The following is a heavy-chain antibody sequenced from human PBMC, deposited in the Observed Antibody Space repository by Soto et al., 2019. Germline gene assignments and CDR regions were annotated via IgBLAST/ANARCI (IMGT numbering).Heavy chain of an antibody. CDR3: VRMKYSGYDV. V-gene: IGHV6-1*01. D-gene: IGHD3-10*01. Sequence: PSHTLSLTCASSGGSFSSNGVAWNWIRQSPSRGLDWLGRTYYRSKWYNDYAVSVKSRITVNPDTSKNQFSVQMSSVAPEDTAVYYFVRMKYSGYDVCGQGPILTVSS. CDR1: GGSFSSNGVA. CDR2: TYYRSKWYN. J-gene: IGHJ3*01.